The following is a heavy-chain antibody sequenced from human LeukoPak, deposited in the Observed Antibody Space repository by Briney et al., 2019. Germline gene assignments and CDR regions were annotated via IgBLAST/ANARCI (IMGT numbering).Heavy chain of an antibody. D-gene: IGHD4-23*01. V-gene: IGHV4-38-2*02. CDR1: GYSISSGNY. CDR3: ARVAPDDLELVTPYYYYYMDV. Sequence: SETLSLTCTVSGYSISSGNYWGWIRQPPGKGLEWMGSIDHSGSIYYNPSLKSRVTISVDTSKNQFSLKVSSVTAADTAVYYCARVAPDDLELVTPYYYYYMDVWGKGTTVTISS. CDR2: IDHSGSI. J-gene: IGHJ6*03.